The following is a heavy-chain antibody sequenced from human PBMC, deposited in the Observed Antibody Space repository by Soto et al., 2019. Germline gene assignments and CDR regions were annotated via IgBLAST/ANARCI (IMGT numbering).Heavy chain of an antibody. J-gene: IGHJ3*02. CDR3: ASRGPDVDPIMYTILRSRASDI. CDR1: GGSFSGYY. Sequence: PSETLSLTCGVSGGSFSGYYWSWIRQAPGKGLEWIGEINHSGSTNYNPSLKSRVIISVDTSKNQFSLKVNSVTAADTAVYYCASRGPDVDPIMYTILRSRASDIWGQGKIVT. D-gene: IGHD2-8*01. V-gene: IGHV4-34*01. CDR2: INHSGST.